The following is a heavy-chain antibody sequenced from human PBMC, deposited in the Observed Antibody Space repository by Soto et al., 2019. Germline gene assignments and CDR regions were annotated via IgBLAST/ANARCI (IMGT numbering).Heavy chain of an antibody. V-gene: IGHV3-74*01. Sequence: GGSLRLSCAASGFTFSSHWMHWVRQAPGKGLLWVSRINSDGSTTNYADSVKGRFTISRDNAKNTLYLQMNSLRTEDTAVYFCARARAPYDDSGYGDWGQGTLVTVSS. CDR2: INSDGSTT. CDR1: GFTFSSHW. CDR3: ARARAPYDDSGYGD. D-gene: IGHD3-22*01. J-gene: IGHJ4*02.